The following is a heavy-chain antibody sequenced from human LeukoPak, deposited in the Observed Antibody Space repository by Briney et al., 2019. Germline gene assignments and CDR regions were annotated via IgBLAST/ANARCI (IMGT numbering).Heavy chain of an antibody. Sequence: SGPALVEPTQTLTLTCTFSGFSLSTGKMCVNWIRQPPGKALEWLARIDWDDDKYYSTSLKTRLTISKDTSKNQVVLTMTNMDPVDTATYYCARILAGPDYFDYWGQGTLVTVSS. CDR1: GFSLSTGKMC. V-gene: IGHV2-70*11. J-gene: IGHJ4*02. CDR3: ARILAGPDYFDY. CDR2: IDWDDDK.